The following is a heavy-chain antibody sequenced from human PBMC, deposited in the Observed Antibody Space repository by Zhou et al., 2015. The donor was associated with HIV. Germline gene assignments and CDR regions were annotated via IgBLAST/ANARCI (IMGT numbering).Heavy chain of an antibody. D-gene: IGHD4-17*01. CDR1: GYVFTSYD. V-gene: IGHV1-8*02. CDR2: MNPNNGNT. CDR3: ARHDYGDSNGDQDEAP. J-gene: IGHJ5*02. Sequence: QVQLVQSGAEVKKPGASVKVSCKASGYVFTSYDINWVRQATGQGLEWMGWMNPNNGNTGYARKFQGRVTMTRNTSISTAYMELSSLRSEDAAVYYCARHDYGDSNGDQDEAPWGQGTLITVSS.